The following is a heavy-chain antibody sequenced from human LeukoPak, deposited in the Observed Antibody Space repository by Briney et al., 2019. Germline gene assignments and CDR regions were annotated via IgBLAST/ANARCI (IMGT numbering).Heavy chain of an antibody. J-gene: IGHJ4*02. D-gene: IGHD1-7*01. CDR3: ARDLDWNYADY. CDR1: GGSISSGDYY. Sequence: SETLSLTCTVSGGSISSGDYYWSWIRQPPGKGLEWIGYIYYSGSTYYNTSLKSRVTISVDTSKNQFSLKLSSVTAADTAVYYCARDLDWNYADYWGQGTLVTVSS. V-gene: IGHV4-30-4*08. CDR2: IYYSGST.